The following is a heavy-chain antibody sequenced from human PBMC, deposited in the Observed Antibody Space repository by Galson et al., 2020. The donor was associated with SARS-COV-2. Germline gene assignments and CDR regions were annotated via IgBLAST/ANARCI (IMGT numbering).Heavy chain of an antibody. CDR1: GFSLNTGGVG. D-gene: IGHD6-13*01. CDR3: AHRKAEQLGDYYHYYGMDV. CDR2: ISWDDDK. J-gene: IGHJ6*02. Sequence: SGPTLVKPTQTLTLTCTFSGFSLNTGGVGVGWIRQPPGKALEWLAFISWDDDKRYSPSLKSRLTVTQDTSKNQVVLTLTNMDPLDTATYYCAHRKAEQLGDYYHYYGMDVWGQGTTVTVSS. V-gene: IGHV2-5*02.